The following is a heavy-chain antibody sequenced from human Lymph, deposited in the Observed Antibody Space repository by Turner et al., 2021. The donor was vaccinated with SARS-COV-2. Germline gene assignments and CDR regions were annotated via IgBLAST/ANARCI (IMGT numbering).Heavy chain of an antibody. Sequence: QVQLVQSGAEVKKPGAAVKVSCKASGYTLTCYYMHWVRQAPGQGLEWMGWIHPNSCGTNYAQKCQGRVTMTRDTSISTAYMDLSRLRSDDTAMYYCARSRDLQSMVRGVDPFDYWGQGTLVTVSS. J-gene: IGHJ4*02. CDR2: IHPNSCGT. D-gene: IGHD3-10*01. V-gene: IGHV1-2*02. CDR1: GYTLTCYY. CDR3: ARSRDLQSMVRGVDPFDY.